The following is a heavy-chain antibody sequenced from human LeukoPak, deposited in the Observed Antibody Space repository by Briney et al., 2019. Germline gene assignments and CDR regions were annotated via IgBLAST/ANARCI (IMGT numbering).Heavy chain of an antibody. CDR2: IKQDGSGR. Sequence: GGSLRLSCAASGFTFSSFWMSWVRQAPGKGLEWVANIKQDGSGRYYVDSVKGRFTISRDNGKNSLYLQMNSLRIDDTAVYFCARDVASWGGYTFAYWGQGTLVTVSS. D-gene: IGHD5-12*01. CDR3: ARDVASWGGYTFAY. CDR1: GFTFSSFW. V-gene: IGHV3-7*01. J-gene: IGHJ4*02.